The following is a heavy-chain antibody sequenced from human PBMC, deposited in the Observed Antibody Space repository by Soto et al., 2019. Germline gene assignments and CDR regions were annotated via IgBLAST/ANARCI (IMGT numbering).Heavy chain of an antibody. CDR2: INHSGST. CDR1: GGSFSGYY. D-gene: IGHD3-22*01. CDR3: ARGTYYYDSSGYSPLRNWFDP. Sequence: SETLSLTCAVYGGSFSGYYWSWIRQPPGKGLEWIGEINHSGSTNYNPSLKSRVTISVDTSKNQFSLKLSSVTAADTAVYYCARGTYYYDSSGYSPLRNWFDPWGQGTLVTVSS. J-gene: IGHJ5*02. V-gene: IGHV4-34*01.